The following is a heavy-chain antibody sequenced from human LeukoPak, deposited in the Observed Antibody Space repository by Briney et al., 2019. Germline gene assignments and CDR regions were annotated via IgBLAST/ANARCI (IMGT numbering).Heavy chain of an antibody. V-gene: IGHV1-2*02. Sequence: ASVKVSCKASGYTFTGYHMHWVRQAPGQGLEWMGWINPNSGGTNYAQKFQGRVTMTRDTSISTAYMELSRLRSDDTAVYYCARGYCSSTSCKPWSGWFDPWGQGTLVTVSS. CDR1: GYTFTGYH. CDR3: ARGYCSSTSCKPWSGWFDP. D-gene: IGHD2-2*01. J-gene: IGHJ5*02. CDR2: INPNSGGT.